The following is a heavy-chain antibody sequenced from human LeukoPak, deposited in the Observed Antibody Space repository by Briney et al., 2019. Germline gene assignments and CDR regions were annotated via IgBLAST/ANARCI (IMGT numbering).Heavy chain of an antibody. J-gene: IGHJ5*02. Sequence: ASVKVSCKASGYTFTGYYMHWVRQAHGQGLEWMGWINPNSGGTNYAQKFQGRVTMTRDTSISTAYMELSRLRSDDTAVYYCARGGYSSSWSRPAAFDPWGQGTLVTVSS. CDR3: ARGGYSSSWSRPAAFDP. CDR2: INPNSGGT. CDR1: GYTFTGYY. V-gene: IGHV1-2*02. D-gene: IGHD6-13*01.